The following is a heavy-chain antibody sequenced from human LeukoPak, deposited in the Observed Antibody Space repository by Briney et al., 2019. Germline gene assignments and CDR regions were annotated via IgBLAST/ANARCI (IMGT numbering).Heavy chain of an antibody. CDR2: IYSGGRT. CDR1: GLTVSSNY. V-gene: IGHV3-66*01. D-gene: IGHD3-10*01. CDR3: ARGFDGFDA. J-gene: IGHJ3*01. Sequence: PGGSLRLSCAASGLTVSSNYMSWVRQAPGKGLEWVSVIYSGGRTYYADSVKGRFTISRDNSKNSLYLHMNSLRAEDSAVYYCARGFDGFDAWGRGTIVTVSS.